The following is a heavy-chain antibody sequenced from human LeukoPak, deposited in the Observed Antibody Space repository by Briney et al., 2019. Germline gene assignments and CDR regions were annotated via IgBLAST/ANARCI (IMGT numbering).Heavy chain of an antibody. CDR2: MNPNSGNT. D-gene: IGHD6-19*01. CDR1: VYTFTSCD. Sequence: ASVKVSSKASVYTFTSCDINWVRQATGQGLEWMGWMNPNSGNTGYGQSFQGRITMTRDISIGTAYMELSNLTSEDTAIYYCTRGSSGRRDNWGQGTLVTVSA. J-gene: IGHJ4*02. V-gene: IGHV1-8*01. CDR3: TRGSSGRRDN.